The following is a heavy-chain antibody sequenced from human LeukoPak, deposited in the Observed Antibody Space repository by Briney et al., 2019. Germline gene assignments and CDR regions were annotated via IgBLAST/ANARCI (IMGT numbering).Heavy chain of an antibody. D-gene: IGHD5-12*01. CDR3: ARDQGGYLSWFDP. CDR2: IYASGST. J-gene: IGHJ5*02. Sequence: SETLSLTCTVSGGSISSYYWGWIRQPAGKGLEWIGRIYASGSTHYNPSLKSRVTMSVDTSKKQFSLNLSSVTAADTAVYYCARDQGGYLSWFDPWGQGTLVTVSS. CDR1: GGSISSYY. V-gene: IGHV4-4*07.